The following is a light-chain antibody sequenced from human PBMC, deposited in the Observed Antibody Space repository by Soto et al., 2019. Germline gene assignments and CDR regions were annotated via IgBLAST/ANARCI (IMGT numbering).Light chain of an antibody. Sequence: MTQSPSTLSASVGDRVTISCRASQSISVWLAWYQQKGGKAPNLRLYRASGLARGVPSRLSGTGSETEFNLTLRGLQPGDSSTYDCQQYNSYSPTFGQGPKV. CDR3: QQYNSYSPT. J-gene: IGKJ1*01. CDR2: RAS. CDR1: QSISVW. V-gene: IGKV1-5*03.